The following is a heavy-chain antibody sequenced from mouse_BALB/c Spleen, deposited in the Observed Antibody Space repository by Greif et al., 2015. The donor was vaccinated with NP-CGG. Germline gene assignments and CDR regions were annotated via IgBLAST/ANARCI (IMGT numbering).Heavy chain of an antibody. CDR3: AREYYGSSYWYFYV. Sequence: VQLQESGPGLVAPSQLLSITCTVPGFSLTSYGVHWVRQPPGKGLEWLGVIWAGGSTNYNSALMSRLSISEDNSKSXVFLKMNSLQTDDAAMYYCAREYYGSSYWYFYVWGAGTTFTVSS. CDR2: IWAGGST. CDR1: GFSLTSYG. J-gene: IGHJ1*01. D-gene: IGHD1-1*01. V-gene: IGHV2-9*02.